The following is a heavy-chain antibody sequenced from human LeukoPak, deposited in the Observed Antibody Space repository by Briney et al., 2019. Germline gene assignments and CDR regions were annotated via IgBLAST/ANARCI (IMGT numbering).Heavy chain of an antibody. J-gene: IGHJ4*02. CDR3: ARDYYILTGGFDY. D-gene: IGHD3-9*01. CDR2: ISCSGGTT. CDR1: GFTFSSYD. Sequence: SGGSLRLSCAASGFTFSSYDMTWVRDARGKGLECVSAISCSGGTTYYADSVKGRFTISRDNPKNTLYLQMNSLRVEDTAVYYCARDYYILTGGFDYWGQGTLVTVSS. V-gene: IGHV3-23*01.